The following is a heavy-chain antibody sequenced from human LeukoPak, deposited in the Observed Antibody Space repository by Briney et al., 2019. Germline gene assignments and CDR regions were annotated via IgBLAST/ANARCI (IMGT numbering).Heavy chain of an antibody. CDR3: ARVKYSSSWTGHLNWFDP. CDR1: GGSISSYH. CDR2: IYHSGST. J-gene: IGHJ5*02. Sequence: PSETLSLTCTVSGGSISSYHWNWIRQPPGKGLEWIGSIYHSGSTYYNPSLKSRATISVDTSKNQFSLKLSSVTAADTAVYYCARVKYSSSWTGHLNWFDPWGQGTLVTVSS. V-gene: IGHV4-38-2*02. D-gene: IGHD6-13*01.